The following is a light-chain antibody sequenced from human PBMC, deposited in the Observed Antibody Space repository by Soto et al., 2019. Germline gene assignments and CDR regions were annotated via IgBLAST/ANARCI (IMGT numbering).Light chain of an antibody. CDR1: SRDIGNYNY. CDR2: EVT. CDR3: ASYRRAKTLVV. J-gene: IGLJ1*01. Sequence: QSVLAQPASVSGSPGQSITISCTGTSRDIGNYNYVSWYQHHPGKAPKLMIYEVTSRPSGVSDRFSGSKSGMTASLNISGIQPEEEADYFCASYRRAKTLVVFGTGTKVTVL. V-gene: IGLV2-14*01.